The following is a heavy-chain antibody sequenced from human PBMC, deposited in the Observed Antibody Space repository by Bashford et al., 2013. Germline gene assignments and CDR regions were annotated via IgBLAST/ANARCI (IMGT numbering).Heavy chain of an antibody. V-gene: IGHV3-48*03. J-gene: IGHJ4*02. D-gene: IGHD3-10*01. Sequence: GGSLRLSCATSGFTFSSYEMNWVRQAPGKGLEWLGCVTTSGQTYYNEDAVKGRFIISRDNARNSLYLQMNTLRAEDTAIYFCATYGFTPFESWGQGTLVTVSS. CDR3: ATYGFTPFES. CDR1: GFTFSSYE. CDR2: VTTSGQTY.